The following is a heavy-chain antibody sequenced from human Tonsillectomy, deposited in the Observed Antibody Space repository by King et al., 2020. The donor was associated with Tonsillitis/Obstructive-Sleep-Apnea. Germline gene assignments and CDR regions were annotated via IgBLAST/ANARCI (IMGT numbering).Heavy chain of an antibody. Sequence: QLVQSGAEVKKPGSSVKVSCKASGGTFSSYAISWVRQAPGQGLEWMGRIIPILGIANYAQKFQGRVTITADKSTSTAYMELSSLRSEDTAVYYCARDPGWNDGDSYYYMDVWGKGTTVTVSS. CDR3: ARDPGWNDGDSYYYMDV. CDR1: GGTFSSYA. J-gene: IGHJ6*03. V-gene: IGHV1-69*04. CDR2: IIPILGIA. D-gene: IGHD1-1*01.